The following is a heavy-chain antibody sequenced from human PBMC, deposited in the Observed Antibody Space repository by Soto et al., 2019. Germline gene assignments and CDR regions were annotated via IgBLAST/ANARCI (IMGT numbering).Heavy chain of an antibody. CDR3: ATESSGSSPLHFDY. CDR2: IYYSGCT. D-gene: IGHD3-22*01. CDR1: GDSVSSGIYY. J-gene: IGHJ4*02. V-gene: IGHV4-30-4*01. Sequence: QVQLQESGPGLLKPSQTLSLTCTVSGDSVSSGIYYWSWIRQPPGKGLEWIGYIYYSGCTYYNPSLNSRLSMSLDKSANQFSLKVSSVTAADTAMYYCATESSGSSPLHFDYWGQGTLVTVSS.